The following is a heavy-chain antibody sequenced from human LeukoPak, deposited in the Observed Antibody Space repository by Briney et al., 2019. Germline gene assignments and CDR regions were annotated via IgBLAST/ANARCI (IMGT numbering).Heavy chain of an antibody. V-gene: IGHV3-30*18. Sequence: PGGSLRLSCAASGFTFSSYGMHWVRQAPGKGLEWVAVISYDGSNKYYADSVKGRFTISRDNSKNTLYLQMNSLRAEDTAVYYCAKVHSGSIDYWGQGTLVTVSS. CDR1: GFTFSSYG. CDR2: ISYDGSNK. J-gene: IGHJ4*02. D-gene: IGHD3-10*01. CDR3: AKVHSGSIDY.